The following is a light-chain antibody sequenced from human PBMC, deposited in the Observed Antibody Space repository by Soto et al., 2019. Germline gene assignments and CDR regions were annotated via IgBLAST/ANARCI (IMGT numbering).Light chain of an antibody. CDR1: QSISSY. V-gene: IGKV1-39*01. J-gene: IGKJ2*01. Sequence: DIQMTQSPSSLSASVGDRVTITCRASQSISSYLNWYQQKPGKAPKLLIYAASSLQSGVPSRFSGSGSGTDFTLTISSLQPEDFATYYCQQSYSSPRTFSQGTNLEIK. CDR2: AAS. CDR3: QQSYSSPRT.